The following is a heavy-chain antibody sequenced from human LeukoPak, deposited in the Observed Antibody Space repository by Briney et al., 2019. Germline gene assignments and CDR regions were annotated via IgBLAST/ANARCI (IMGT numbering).Heavy chain of an antibody. CDR3: ASSGIAVAGTLDY. CDR1: GFSFSSYW. J-gene: IGHJ4*02. Sequence: PGGSLRLSCAASGFSFSSYWMSWVRQAPGQGLEWVGWISAYNGNTNYAQKLQGRVTMTTDTSTSTAYMELRSLRSDDTAVYYCASSGIAVAGTLDYWGQGTLVTVSS. CDR2: ISAYNGNT. D-gene: IGHD6-19*01. V-gene: IGHV1-18*01.